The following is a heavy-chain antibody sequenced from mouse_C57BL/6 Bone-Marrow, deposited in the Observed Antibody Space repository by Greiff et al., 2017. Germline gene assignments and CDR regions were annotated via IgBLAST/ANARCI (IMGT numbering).Heavy chain of an antibody. CDR3: ASYDGYLYFDY. Sequence: DVKLQESGPGLVKPSQSLSLTCSVTGYSITSGYYWNWIRQFPGNKLEWMGYISYDGSNNYNPSLKNRISITRDTSKNQFFLKLNSVTTEDTATYYCASYDGYLYFDYWGQGTTLTVSS. CDR1: GYSITSGYY. J-gene: IGHJ2*01. D-gene: IGHD2-3*01. CDR2: ISYDGSN. V-gene: IGHV3-6*01.